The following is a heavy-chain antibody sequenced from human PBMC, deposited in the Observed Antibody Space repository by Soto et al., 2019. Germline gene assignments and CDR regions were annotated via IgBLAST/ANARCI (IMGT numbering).Heavy chain of an antibody. D-gene: IGHD2-2*01. V-gene: IGHV3-48*03. CDR3: ARDWPHLRFFALSSTYGGMDV. Sequence: QAGGSLRLSCAASGFTFSSYEMNWVRQAPGKGLEWVSYISSSGSTIYYADSVKGRFTISRDNAKNSLYLQMNSLRAEDTAVYYCARDWPHLRFFALSSTYGGMDVWGQGTTVTVSS. CDR2: ISSSGSTI. CDR1: GFTFSSYE. J-gene: IGHJ6*02.